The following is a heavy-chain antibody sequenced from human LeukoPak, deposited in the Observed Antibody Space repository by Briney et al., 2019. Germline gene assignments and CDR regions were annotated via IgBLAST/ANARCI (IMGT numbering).Heavy chain of an antibody. CDR2: ISAYNGNT. CDR1: GYTFTSYG. V-gene: IGHV1-18*01. J-gene: IGHJ4*02. Sequence: GASVKVSCKASGYTFTSYGISWVRQAPGQGLEWMGWISAYNGNTNYAQKLQGRVTMTTDTSTSTAYMELRSLRSDDTAVYYCARGVVVVPAAPYFDYWGQGTLVTVSS. D-gene: IGHD2-2*01. CDR3: ARGVVVVPAAPYFDY.